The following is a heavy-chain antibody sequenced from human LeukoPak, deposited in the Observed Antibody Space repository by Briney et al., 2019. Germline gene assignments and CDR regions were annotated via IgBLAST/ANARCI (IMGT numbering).Heavy chain of an antibody. J-gene: IGHJ6*03. V-gene: IGHV3-21*01. CDR1: GFTFSSYS. CDR2: ISSSSSYI. CDR3: AREGGGLRLGELSSYYYYYMDV. D-gene: IGHD3-16*02. Sequence: GGSLRLSCAASGFTFSSYSMNWVRQAPGKGLEWVSSISSSSSYIYYADSVKGRFTISRDNAKNSLYLQMNSLRAEDTAVYYCAREGGGLRLGELSSYYYYYMDVWGKGTTVTVSS.